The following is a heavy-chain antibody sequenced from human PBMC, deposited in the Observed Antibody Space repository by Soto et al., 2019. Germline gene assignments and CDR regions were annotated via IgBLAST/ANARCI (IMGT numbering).Heavy chain of an antibody. Sequence: QVQLQQWGAGLLKPSETLSLTCAVYGGSFSGYYWSRISQPPGKGLEWIGEINHSGSTNYNPSLKSRVTISVDTSKNQFSLKLSSVTAADTAVYYCARGRGEWLRSPAFDIWGQGTMVTVSS. D-gene: IGHD5-12*01. CDR3: ARGRGEWLRSPAFDI. CDR2: INHSGST. CDR1: GGSFSGYY. V-gene: IGHV4-34*01. J-gene: IGHJ3*02.